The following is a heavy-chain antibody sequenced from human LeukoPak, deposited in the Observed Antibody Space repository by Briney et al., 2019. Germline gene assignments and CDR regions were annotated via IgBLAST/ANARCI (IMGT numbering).Heavy chain of an antibody. CDR3: ARDLAYYASGKQNY. CDR2: LNSGGST. V-gene: IGHV3-66*01. Sequence: ETLSLTCAVYGGSFSGYYWSWVRQAPGKGLEWVSILNSGGSTYYADSVKGRFIISRDNSKNTLYLQMNSLRVEDTAVYHCARDLAYYASGKQNYWGQRALVTVSS. D-gene: IGHD3-10*01. J-gene: IGHJ4*02. CDR1: GGSFSGYY.